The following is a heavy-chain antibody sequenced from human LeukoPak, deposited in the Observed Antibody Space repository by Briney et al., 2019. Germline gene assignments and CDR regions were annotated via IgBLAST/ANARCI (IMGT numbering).Heavy chain of an antibody. CDR3: ARAGTTYWFDP. J-gene: IGHJ5*02. CDR1: GGSISSYY. D-gene: IGHD1-7*01. CDR2: IYYSGST. V-gene: IGHV4-59*01. Sequence: SETLSLTCTVSGGSISSYYWSWIRQPPGKGLEWIGYIYYSGSTNYNPSLKSRVTMSVDTSKNQFSLKLSSVTAADTAVYYCARAGTTYWFDPWGQGTLVTVSS.